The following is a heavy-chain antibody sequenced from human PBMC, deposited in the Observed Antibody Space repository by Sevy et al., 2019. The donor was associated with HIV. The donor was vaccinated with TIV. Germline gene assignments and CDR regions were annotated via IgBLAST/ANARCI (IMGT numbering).Heavy chain of an antibody. D-gene: IGHD3-3*01. J-gene: IGHJ2*01. V-gene: IGHV3-30*02. Sequence: GGSLRLSCTASGFIFSGYAMHWVRQAPGKGLEWVAFIRYDGSEKYSADSVKGRFTISRDNQKNALYLQMKNLRPDDTAVYYCAKGGGPESVFLGWSQSEAESRYFDLWGRGTLVTVSS. CDR1: GFIFSGYA. CDR2: IRYDGSEK. CDR3: AKGGGPESVFLGWSQSEAESRYFDL.